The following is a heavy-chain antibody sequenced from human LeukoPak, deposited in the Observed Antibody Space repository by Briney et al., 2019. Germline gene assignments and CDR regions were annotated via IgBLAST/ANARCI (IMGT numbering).Heavy chain of an antibody. CDR3: ASAGISGLFDY. CDR1: GFTFSSYW. D-gene: IGHD6-13*01. CDR2: IKQDVIEK. Sequence: GGSLRLSCAASGFTFSSYWMSWVRQAPGKGLEWVANIKQDVIEKHYVDSVKGRFTISRDNAKNSLYLQMDSLRPDDTAVYYCASAGISGLFDYWGQGTLVTVSS. V-gene: IGHV3-7*01. J-gene: IGHJ4*02.